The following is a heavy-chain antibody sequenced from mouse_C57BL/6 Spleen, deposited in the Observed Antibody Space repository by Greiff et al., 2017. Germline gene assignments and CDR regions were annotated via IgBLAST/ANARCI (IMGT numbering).Heavy chain of an antibody. V-gene: IGHV1-43*01. CDR1: GYSFTGYY. CDR3: ASNYDYWFAY. Sequence: EVQLQQSGPELVKPGASVKISCKASGYSFTGYYMHWVKQSPEKSLEWIGEINTSTGGTSYNEKFKGKATLTVDKSSSTAYMQLKSRTSEDYAVYYCASNYDYWFAYWGQGTLVTVSA. D-gene: IGHD2-4*01. J-gene: IGHJ3*01. CDR2: INTSTGGT.